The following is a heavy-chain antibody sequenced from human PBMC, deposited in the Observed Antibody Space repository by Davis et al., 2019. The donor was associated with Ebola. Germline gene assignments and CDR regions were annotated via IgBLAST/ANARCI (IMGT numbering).Heavy chain of an antibody. CDR2: IKQDGSEK. Sequence: GGSLRLSCAASGFTFSSYWMSWVRQAPGKGLEWVANIKQDGSEKYYVDSVKGRFTISRDNAKNSLYLQMNSLRAEDTAVYYCAKDIRARAFGVVLDVWGKGTTVTVSS. J-gene: IGHJ6*04. CDR1: GFTFSSYW. D-gene: IGHD3-3*01. V-gene: IGHV3-7*03. CDR3: AKDIRARAFGVVLDV.